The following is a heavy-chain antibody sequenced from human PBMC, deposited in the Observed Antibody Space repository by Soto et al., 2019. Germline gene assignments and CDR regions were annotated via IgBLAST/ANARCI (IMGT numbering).Heavy chain of an antibody. D-gene: IGHD2-2*01. CDR1: GGTFGSYA. CDR3: ARSQGSSTSLEIYYYYYYGMDV. J-gene: IGHJ6*02. CDR2: IIPIPGTA. Sequence: SVKVSCKASGGTFGSYAISWVRQAPGQGLEWMGGIIPIPGTANYAQKFQGRVTIAADESTSTAYMELSSLRSEDTAVYYYARSQGSSTSLEIYYYYYYGMDVWGQGTTVTVSS. V-gene: IGHV1-69*13.